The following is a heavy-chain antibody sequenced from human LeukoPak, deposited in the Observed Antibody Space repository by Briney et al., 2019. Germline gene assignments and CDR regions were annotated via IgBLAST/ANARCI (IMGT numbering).Heavy chain of an antibody. CDR2: IYYSGST. CDR3: ARQDYYDSSGYLFDY. Sequence: SETLSLTCTVSGGSICISSYYWGWIRQPPGKGLEWIGSIYYSGSTYYNPSLKSRVTISVDTSKNQFSLKLSSVTDTDTAVYYCARQDYYDSSGYLFDYWGQGTLVTVSS. D-gene: IGHD3-22*01. J-gene: IGHJ4*02. V-gene: IGHV4-39*01. CDR1: GGSICISSYY.